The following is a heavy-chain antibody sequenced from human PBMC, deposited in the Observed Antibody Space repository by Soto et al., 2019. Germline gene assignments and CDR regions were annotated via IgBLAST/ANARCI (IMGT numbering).Heavy chain of an antibody. D-gene: IGHD3-22*01. V-gene: IGHV1-24*01. Sequence: ASGKVSCKVSGYTLTELSIHWVRQAPGKGLEWMGGFDPEDGETIYAQKFQGRVTMTEDTSTDTAYMELSSLRSEDTAVYYCVTDASSGPDLYYFDYWGQGTVATAST. CDR1: GYTLTELS. CDR3: VTDASSGPDLYYFDY. CDR2: FDPEDGET. J-gene: IGHJ4*02.